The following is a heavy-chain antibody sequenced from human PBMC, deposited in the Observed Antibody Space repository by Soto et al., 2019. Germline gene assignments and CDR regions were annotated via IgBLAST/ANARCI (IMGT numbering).Heavy chain of an antibody. Sequence: PGGSLRLSCAASGFTFSSYAMSWVRQAPGKGLEWVSAISGSGGSTYYADSVKGRFTISRDNYKNTLYLQMNSLRAEDTAVYYCAKAPPHRNSLPSNRALLDSWGQGTLVTVSS. CDR1: GFTFSSYA. CDR2: ISGSGGST. D-gene: IGHD1-1*01. CDR3: AKAPPHRNSLPSNRALLDS. J-gene: IGHJ4*02. V-gene: IGHV3-23*01.